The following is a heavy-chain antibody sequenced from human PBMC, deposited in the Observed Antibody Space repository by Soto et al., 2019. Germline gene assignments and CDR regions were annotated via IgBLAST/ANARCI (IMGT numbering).Heavy chain of an antibody. CDR2: INPSGGST. D-gene: IGHD5-12*01. Sequence: QVQLVQSGAEVKKPGASVKVSCKASGYTFTSYYMHWVRQAPGQGLEWMGIINPSGGSTSYAQKLQGGAPMTRDTSTGTVYTERSSLRSEDTAVYYCARDEPTFGRDGYPHTYYGMDVWGQGTTVTVSS. CDR1: GYTFTSYY. CDR3: ARDEPTFGRDGYPHTYYGMDV. V-gene: IGHV1-46*01. J-gene: IGHJ6*02.